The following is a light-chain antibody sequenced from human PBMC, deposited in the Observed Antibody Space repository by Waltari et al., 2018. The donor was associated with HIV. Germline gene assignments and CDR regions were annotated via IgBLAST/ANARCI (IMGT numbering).Light chain of an antibody. J-gene: IGLJ2*01. CDR2: KDS. V-gene: IGLV3-25*03. Sequence: SYELTQPPSVSVSPGQTARLTCSGDALPKQYAFRYQQKPGQAPVLVIYKDSERPSGIPERFSGSSSGTTVTLTISGVQAEDEADYYCQSADSSGTNVVFGGGTKLTVL. CDR1: ALPKQY. CDR3: QSADSSGTNVV.